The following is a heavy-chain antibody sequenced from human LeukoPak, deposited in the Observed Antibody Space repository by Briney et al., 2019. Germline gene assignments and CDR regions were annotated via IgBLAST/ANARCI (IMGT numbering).Heavy chain of an antibody. Sequence: SETLSLTCTVSGGSISRSSYYWGWIRQPPGKGLEWIGSIYYSGSTYYNPSLKSRVTISVDTSKNQFSLKLSSVTAADTAVYYCARTYSTTWDYWGQGTLVTVSS. CDR3: ARTYSTTWDY. D-gene: IGHD2-2*01. V-gene: IGHV4-39*01. CDR1: GGSISRSSYY. J-gene: IGHJ4*02. CDR2: IYYSGST.